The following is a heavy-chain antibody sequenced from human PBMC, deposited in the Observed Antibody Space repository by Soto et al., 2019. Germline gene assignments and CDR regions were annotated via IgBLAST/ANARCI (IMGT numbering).Heavy chain of an antibody. D-gene: IGHD6-13*01. CDR3: ARAWGSSNWFDP. Sequence: QVQLQESGPGLVKPSETLSLTCTVSGGSISSYYWSWIRQPPGKGLEWIGYIYYTGSTNYNPSLKSRVTISVDTSKNQFSLKLSSVTAADTAVYYCARAWGSSNWFDPWGQGTLVTVSS. J-gene: IGHJ5*02. CDR2: IYYTGST. V-gene: IGHV4-59*01. CDR1: GGSISSYY.